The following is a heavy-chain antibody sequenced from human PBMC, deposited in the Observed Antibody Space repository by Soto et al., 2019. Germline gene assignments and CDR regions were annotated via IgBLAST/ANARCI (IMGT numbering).Heavy chain of an antibody. D-gene: IGHD1-20*01. V-gene: IGHV1-24*01. J-gene: IGHJ4*01. CDR3: ARDGRNTYNSREVWDFDY. CDR2: FDPDNGET. CDR1: GYTLTELS. Sequence: VASVKVSCKVSGYTLTELSMHWVRQAPGKGLEWMGGFDPDNGETNSAQKFQDRVTLTRDTSTNTAYMELRRLRSDDTAVYYCARDGRNTYNSREVWDFDYWG.